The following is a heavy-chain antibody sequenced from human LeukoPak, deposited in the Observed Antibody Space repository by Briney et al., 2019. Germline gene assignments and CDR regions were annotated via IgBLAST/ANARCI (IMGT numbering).Heavy chain of an antibody. V-gene: IGHV4-59*01. D-gene: IGHD4-11*01. Sequence: SETLSLTCTVSGGSISSYYWSWIRQPPGKGLEWIGYIYYSGSTNYNPSLKSRVTISVDTSKNQFSLKLSSVTAADTAVYYCARDFPLLDYTGRYYYYMDVWGKGTTVTVSS. CDR3: ARDFPLLDYTGRYYYYMDV. CDR2: IYYSGST. CDR1: GGSISSYY. J-gene: IGHJ6*03.